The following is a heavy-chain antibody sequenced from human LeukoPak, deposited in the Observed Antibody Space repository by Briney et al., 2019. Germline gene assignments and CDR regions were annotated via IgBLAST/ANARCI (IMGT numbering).Heavy chain of an antibody. J-gene: IGHJ6*02. CDR3: ARYYGDSYYYYGMDV. D-gene: IGHD4-17*01. CDR1: GYTFITYD. CDR2: ISAYNGNT. V-gene: IGHV1-18*01. Sequence: ASVKVSCKASGYTFITYDISWVRQAPGQGLEWMGWISAYNGNTNYAQKLQGRVTMTTDTSTSTAYMELRSLRSDDTAVYYCARYYGDSYYYYGMDVWGQGTTVTVSS.